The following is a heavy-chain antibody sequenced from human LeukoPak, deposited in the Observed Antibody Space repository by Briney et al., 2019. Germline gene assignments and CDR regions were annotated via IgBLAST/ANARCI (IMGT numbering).Heavy chain of an antibody. CDR2: ISGSGGTT. V-gene: IGHV3-23*01. CDR3: AKDINSSGYYYCPDY. Sequence: PGGSLRLSCAASGFTFSTYAMSWVRQAPGKGLEWVSAISGSGGTTYYADSVKGRFTISRDNSKNTLFLQMNSLRAEDTAVYYCAKDINSSGYYYCPDYWGQGTLVTVSS. CDR1: GFTFSTYA. D-gene: IGHD3-22*01. J-gene: IGHJ4*02.